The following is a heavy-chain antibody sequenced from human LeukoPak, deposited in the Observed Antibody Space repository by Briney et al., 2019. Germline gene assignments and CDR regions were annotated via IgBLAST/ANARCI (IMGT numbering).Heavy chain of an antibody. D-gene: IGHD3-10*01. CDR2: ISSSGSTI. J-gene: IGHJ4*02. CDR3: ATKSEYYYGSGFDR. V-gene: IGHV3-48*03. CDR1: GFTFSSYE. Sequence: GGSLRLSCAASGFTFSSYEMNWVRQAPGKGLEWVSYISSSGSTIYYADSVKGRFTISRDNAKNSLYLQMNSLRAEDTAVYYCATKSEYYYGSGFDRWGQGTLVTVSS.